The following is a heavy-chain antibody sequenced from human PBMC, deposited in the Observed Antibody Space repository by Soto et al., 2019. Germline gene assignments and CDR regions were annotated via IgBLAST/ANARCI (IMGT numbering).Heavy chain of an antibody. J-gene: IGHJ4*02. V-gene: IGHV3-21*01. Sequence: PGGSLRLSCAASGFTFRSYSMNWVRQAPGKGLEWVSSISSSSSYIYYADSVKGRFTISRDNAKNSLYLQMNSLRAEDTAVYYCARAPHIAAAGTLPDYWGQGTLVTVSS. CDR3: ARAPHIAAAGTLPDY. D-gene: IGHD6-13*01. CDR1: GFTFRSYS. CDR2: ISSSSSYI.